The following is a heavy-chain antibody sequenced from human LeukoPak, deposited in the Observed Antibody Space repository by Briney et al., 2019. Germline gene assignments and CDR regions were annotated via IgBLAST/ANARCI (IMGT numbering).Heavy chain of an antibody. V-gene: IGHV3-30*18. CDR1: GFTFSSYG. CDR3: AKVPYDSSDYFDY. J-gene: IGHJ4*02. D-gene: IGHD3-22*01. Sequence: GGSLRLSCAASGFTFSSYGMHWVRQAPGKGLEWVAVISYDGSNKYYADSVKGRFTISRDNSKNTLYLQMNILRAEDTVVYYCAKVPYDSSDYFDYWGQGTLVTVSS. CDR2: ISYDGSNK.